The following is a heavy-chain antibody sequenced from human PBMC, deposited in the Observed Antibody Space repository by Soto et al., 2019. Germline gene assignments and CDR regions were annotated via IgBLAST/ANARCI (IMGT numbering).Heavy chain of an antibody. CDR1: GFTFGDYA. J-gene: IGHJ4*02. V-gene: IGHV3-49*04. D-gene: IGHD3-10*01. Sequence: GGSLRLSCTASGFTFGDYAMSWVRQAPGKGLEWVGFIRSKTYGGTTEYAASVKGRFTTSRDDSKSIAYLQMNSLKTEDTAVYYCTTNSYDYWGQGTVVTVSS. CDR3: TTNSYDY. CDR2: IRSKTYGGTT.